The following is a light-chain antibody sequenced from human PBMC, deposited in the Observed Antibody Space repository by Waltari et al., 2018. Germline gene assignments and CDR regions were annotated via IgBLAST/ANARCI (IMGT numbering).Light chain of an antibody. Sequence: QSALTQPRSVSGSPGQSVTISSTGTSSDGGNYDSVSWYQQHPGKAPKLMIYGVTKRPSGVPDRFSGSKSGNTASLTISGLQAEDEADYYCYSYAGSYTWVFGGGTKLTVL. V-gene: IGLV2-11*01. CDR3: YSYAGSYTWV. CDR2: GVT. J-gene: IGLJ3*02. CDR1: SSDGGNYDS.